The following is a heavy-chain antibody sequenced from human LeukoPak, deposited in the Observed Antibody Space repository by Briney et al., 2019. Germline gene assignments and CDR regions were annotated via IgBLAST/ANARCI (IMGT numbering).Heavy chain of an antibody. CDR2: INPVNGDT. D-gene: IGHD3-10*01. V-gene: IGHV1-2*02. Sequence: ASVKVSCKSSGYTFTNSYMHWVRQAPGQGLEWMGWINPVNGDTNYAQKFQGRVTMARDTSISTAYMELSGLTSDDTAVYYCARGGSATYYRRLDPWGQGTLVTVSS. CDR1: GYTFTNSY. J-gene: IGHJ5*02. CDR3: ARGGSATYYRRLDP.